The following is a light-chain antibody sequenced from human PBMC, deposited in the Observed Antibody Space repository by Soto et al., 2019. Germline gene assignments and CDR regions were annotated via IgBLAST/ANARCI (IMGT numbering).Light chain of an antibody. V-gene: IGKV1-5*03. CDR3: QHYNSYSEA. CDR2: KAS. CDR1: QTISSW. Sequence: DLQMTQSPSTLSGAVGDRVTITFRSSQTISSWLAWYQQKPGKAPKLLIYKASTLKSGVPSRFSGSGSGTEFTLTISSLQHEDFATYYCQHYNSYSEAFGQGTNVDIK. J-gene: IGKJ1*01.